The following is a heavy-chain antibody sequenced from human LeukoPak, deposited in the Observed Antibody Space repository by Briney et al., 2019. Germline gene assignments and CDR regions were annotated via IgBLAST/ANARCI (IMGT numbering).Heavy chain of an antibody. J-gene: IGHJ6*03. V-gene: IGHV4-59*01. D-gene: IGHD5-12*01. Sequence: KPSETLSLTCTVSGGSISSYYWSWIRQPPGKGLEWIGYIYYSGSTNYNPSLKSRVTISVDTSKNQFSLKLSSVTAADTAVYYCARAVATTPYYYYYSMDVWGKGTTVTISS. CDR2: IYYSGST. CDR3: ARAVATTPYYYYYSMDV. CDR1: GGSISSYY.